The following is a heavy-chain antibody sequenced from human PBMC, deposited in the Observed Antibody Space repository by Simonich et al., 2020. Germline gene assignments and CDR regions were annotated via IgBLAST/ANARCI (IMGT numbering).Heavy chain of an antibody. CDR2: IKPNSGST. CDR1: GYTFTGYY. Sequence: QVQLVQSGAEVKKPGASVKVSCEASGYTFTGYYMHWVRQAPGQGLEVMGWIKPNSGSTNNAQKFKGRVTMTRDTSISTAYMELSRLRSDDTAVYYCARDRAARYYYYYYMDVWGKGTTVTVSS. V-gene: IGHV1-2*02. CDR3: ARDRAARYYYYYYMDV. J-gene: IGHJ6*03. D-gene: IGHD6-6*01.